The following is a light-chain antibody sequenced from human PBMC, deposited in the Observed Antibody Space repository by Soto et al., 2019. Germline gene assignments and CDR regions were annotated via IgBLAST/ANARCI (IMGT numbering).Light chain of an antibody. CDR1: QNITTY. CDR3: QQGYSNPRT. Sequence: DVQMTQSPSSLSASVGDRVTITCRPSQNITTYLNWYQQKPGKAPKLLIYNASTLKTGVPSRFSGSGSGTDFTLAISSLQPEDLATYYCQQGYSNPRTFGQGTRVEIK. J-gene: IGKJ1*01. CDR2: NAS. V-gene: IGKV1-39*01.